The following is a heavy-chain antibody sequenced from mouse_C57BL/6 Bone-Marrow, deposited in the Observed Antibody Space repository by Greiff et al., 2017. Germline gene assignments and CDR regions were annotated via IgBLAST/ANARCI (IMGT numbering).Heavy chain of an antibody. J-gene: IGHJ4*01. CDR1: GFNFKNTY. CDR2: IDPANGNT. D-gene: IGHD2-4*01. Sequence: VQLQQPVAELVRPGASVKLSCTASGFNFKNTYMHWVKQRPEQGLEWIGRIDPANGNTKYAPKFQGKATLTADTSSNTAYLQLSSLTSEDTAVYCCWYDYDRYAVDYWGQGTSVTVSS. V-gene: IGHV14-3*01. CDR3: WYDYDRYAVDY.